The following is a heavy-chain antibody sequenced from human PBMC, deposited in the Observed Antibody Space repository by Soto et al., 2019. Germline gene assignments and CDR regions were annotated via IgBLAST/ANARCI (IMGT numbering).Heavy chain of an antibody. Sequence: QLQLQESGPGLVKPSETLSLTCTVSGGSISSSSYYWGXIRXPPGKGLEWIGYIYYSGSTYYNPSLKSRVTISVDTSKNQFSLKLNSVTAADTAVYYCATSNWFDPWGQGTLVTVSS. V-gene: IGHV4-39*01. J-gene: IGHJ5*02. CDR3: ATSNWFDP. CDR2: IYYSGST. CDR1: GGSISSSSYY.